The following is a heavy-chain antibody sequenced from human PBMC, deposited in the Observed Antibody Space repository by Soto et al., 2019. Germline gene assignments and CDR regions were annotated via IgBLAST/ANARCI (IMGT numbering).Heavy chain of an antibody. V-gene: IGHV1-69*14. D-gene: IGHD3-16*01. CDR3: ASAWGPSYYYGMDV. J-gene: IGHJ6*02. CDR2: IIPIFGTA. Sequence: QVQLVQSGAEVKKPGSSVKVSCKASGGTFSSYAISWVRQAPGQGLEWMGGIIPIFGTADYAQKFQGRVTITADKSTSTASMELCSVRSEDTAVCYCASAWGPSYYYGMDVWGQGTPVTVSS. CDR1: GGTFSSYA.